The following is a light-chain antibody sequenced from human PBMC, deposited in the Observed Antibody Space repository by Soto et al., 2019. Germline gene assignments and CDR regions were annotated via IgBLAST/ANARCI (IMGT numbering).Light chain of an antibody. V-gene: IGLV1-40*01. CDR3: SSYTSSSTYV. CDR2: GNN. Sequence: QSVLAQPPSVSVAPGQRVTISCTGSSSNIGAGYDVHWYQQLPGKAPKLLIFGNNNRPLGVPDRFSGSKSGTSASLTISGLQAEDEADYYCSSYTSSSTYVFGTGTKVTVL. CDR1: SSNIGAGYD. J-gene: IGLJ1*01.